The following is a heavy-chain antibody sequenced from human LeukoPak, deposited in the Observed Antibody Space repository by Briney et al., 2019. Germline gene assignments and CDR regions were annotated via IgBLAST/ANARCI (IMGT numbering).Heavy chain of an antibody. CDR1: GFTFSSFT. D-gene: IGHD6-6*01. Sequence: GGSLTLSYAASGFTFSSFTMNWVRQAPGKGLEWISYISGSGSTIYYADSVKGPFTISRDNAKNSLYLQMINLRAEDTAVYYCARGSSSSDYWGQGTLVTVSS. CDR2: ISGSGSTI. J-gene: IGHJ4*02. CDR3: ARGSSSSDY. V-gene: IGHV3-48*01.